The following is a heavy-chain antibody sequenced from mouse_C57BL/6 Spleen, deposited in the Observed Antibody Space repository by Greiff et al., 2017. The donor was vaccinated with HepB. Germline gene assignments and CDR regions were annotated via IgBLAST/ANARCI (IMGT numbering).Heavy chain of an antibody. Sequence: VKLMESGPGLVQPSQSLSITCTVSGFSLTSYGVHWVRQSPGKGLEWLGVIWSGGSTDYNAAFISRLSISKDNSKSQVFFKMNSLQADDTAIYYCARSLHYYGSSYLYYFDYWGQGTTLTVSS. CDR1: GFSLTSYG. CDR3: ARSLHYYGSSYLYYFDY. J-gene: IGHJ2*01. D-gene: IGHD1-1*01. V-gene: IGHV2-2*01. CDR2: IWSGGST.